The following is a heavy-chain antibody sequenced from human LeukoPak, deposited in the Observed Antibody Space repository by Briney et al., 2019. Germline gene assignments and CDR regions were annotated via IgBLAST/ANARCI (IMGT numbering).Heavy chain of an antibody. V-gene: IGHV4-34*01. CDR3: AIQSGMWYDFDY. D-gene: IGHD3-3*01. CDR1: GGSITGYY. CDR2: IHDSGST. J-gene: IGHJ4*02. Sequence: PSETLSLTCAVYGGSITGYYWSWIRQPPGKGLEWIGEIHDSGSTNYNPSLKSRVTISIDTPKTQFSLRLTSMTAADTAVYYCAIQSGMWYDFDYWGQGTPVTVSS.